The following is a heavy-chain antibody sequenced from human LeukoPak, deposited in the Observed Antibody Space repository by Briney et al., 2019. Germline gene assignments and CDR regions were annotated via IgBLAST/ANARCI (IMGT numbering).Heavy chain of an antibody. Sequence: SETLSLTCTVSGYSINSGYYWGWIRQPPGMGLEWIGSIYQTGNTYYNPSLKSRVTMSVDTSRNQFSLKLNSVTAADTAVYYCAKSNGYGLVDIWGQGTMVTVSS. CDR2: IYQTGNT. V-gene: IGHV4-38-2*02. D-gene: IGHD3-10*01. J-gene: IGHJ3*02. CDR1: GYSINSGYY. CDR3: AKSNGYGLVDI.